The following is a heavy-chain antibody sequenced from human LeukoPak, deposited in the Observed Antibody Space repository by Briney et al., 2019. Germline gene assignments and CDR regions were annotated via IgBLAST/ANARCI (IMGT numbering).Heavy chain of an antibody. D-gene: IGHD5-12*01. J-gene: IGHJ4*02. V-gene: IGHV3-23*01. CDR1: GFTFSSYA. Sequence: GVSLRLSCAASGFTFSSYAMSWVREAPGKGLEWGSSISGGGGVTYYADSVKGRFTISRDNSKNTVYLQMHSLRAEDTAVYYCAKEPRVATIEIFDYWGQGTLVTVSS. CDR2: ISGGGGVT. CDR3: AKEPRVATIEIFDY.